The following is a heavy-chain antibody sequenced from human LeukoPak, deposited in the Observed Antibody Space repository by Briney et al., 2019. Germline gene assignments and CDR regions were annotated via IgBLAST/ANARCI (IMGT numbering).Heavy chain of an antibody. CDR3: TRRDNMHPGVFDY. CDR1: GFVFSGSP. Sequence: GRSLKLSCAASGFVFSGSPMHWVRQTSRKGLEWVGRIRSKANNYATAYGASLKGRFTVSRDDSKNTAYLQMKSLTTEDTAVYYCTRRDNMHPGVFDYWGQGTLVTVSS. CDR2: IRSKANNYAT. J-gene: IGHJ4*02. V-gene: IGHV3-73*01. D-gene: IGHD1-14*01.